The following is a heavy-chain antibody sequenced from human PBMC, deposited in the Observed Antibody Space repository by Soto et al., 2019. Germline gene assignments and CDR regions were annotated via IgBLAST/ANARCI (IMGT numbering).Heavy chain of an antibody. D-gene: IGHD3-22*01. CDR3: ARDPPYDSSGYPDY. CDR1: GGTFSSYT. V-gene: IGHV1-69*04. Sequence: ASVKVSCKASGGTFSSYTISWVRQALGQGLEWMGRIIPILGIANYAQKFQGRVTITADKSTSTAYMELSSLRSEDTAVYYCARDPPYDSSGYPDYWGQGTLVTVSS. CDR2: IIPILGIA. J-gene: IGHJ4*02.